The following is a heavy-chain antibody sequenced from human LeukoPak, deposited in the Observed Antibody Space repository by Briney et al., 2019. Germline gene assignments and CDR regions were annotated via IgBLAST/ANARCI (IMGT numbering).Heavy chain of an antibody. CDR3: ARGVAAGQIFDY. CDR1: GGSISSYY. CDR2: IYYSGST. V-gene: IGHV4-59*08. J-gene: IGHJ4*02. D-gene: IGHD6-13*01. Sequence: PSETLSLTCTVSGGSISSYYWSWIRQPPGKGLEWIGYIYYSGSTNYNPSLKSRVTISVDTSKNQFSLKLSSVTAADTAVYYCARGVAAGQIFDYWGQGTLDTVSS.